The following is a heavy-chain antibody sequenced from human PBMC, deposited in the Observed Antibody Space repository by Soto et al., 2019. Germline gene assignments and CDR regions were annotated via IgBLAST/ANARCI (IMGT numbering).Heavy chain of an antibody. CDR3: AHGSGWLFDY. Sequence: QITLKESGPTLVKPTQTLTLTCTFSGFSLRDYAVGVGWIRQPPGKALGWLSFIYWNDNEYYSPSLRSRLTISKDTSKNQVVLTMTNMDPVDTATYYCAHGSGWLFDYWGQGTLVTVSS. D-gene: IGHD6-19*01. CDR2: IYWNDNE. V-gene: IGHV2-5*01. CDR1: GFSLRDYAVG. J-gene: IGHJ4*02.